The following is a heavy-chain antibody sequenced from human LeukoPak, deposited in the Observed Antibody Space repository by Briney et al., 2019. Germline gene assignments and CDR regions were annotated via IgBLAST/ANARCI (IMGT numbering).Heavy chain of an antibody. CDR1: GGTFSSYA. J-gene: IGHJ6*02. CDR3: ARDQVIVVVPVGSSRVPSPVDSNYYFYGMDV. D-gene: IGHD2-2*01. Sequence: SVKVSCKASGGTFSSYAISWVRQAPGQGLEWMGGIIPIFGTANYAQKFQGRVTMTRDTSTNTVYMELSSLRSEGTAVYYCARDQVIVVVPVGSSRVPSPVDSNYYFYGMDVWGQGTTVTVSS. V-gene: IGHV1-69*05. CDR2: IIPIFGTA.